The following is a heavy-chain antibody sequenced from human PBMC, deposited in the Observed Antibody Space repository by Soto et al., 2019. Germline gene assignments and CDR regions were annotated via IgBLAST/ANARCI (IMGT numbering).Heavy chain of an antibody. J-gene: IGHJ4*02. Sequence: EVQLAESGEGMAQPGGPLKPSGEASGFTLSSYAMPWVRQAPGKGLEYVSSISSNGGTTYYGNSVKGRFTISRDNSKNTLYLQMGSLRAEDMAVYYCVRRVSGNYDYWGQGTLVTVSS. CDR3: VRRVSGNYDY. CDR2: ISSNGGTT. D-gene: IGHD1-7*01. CDR1: GFTLSSYA. V-gene: IGHV3-64*01.